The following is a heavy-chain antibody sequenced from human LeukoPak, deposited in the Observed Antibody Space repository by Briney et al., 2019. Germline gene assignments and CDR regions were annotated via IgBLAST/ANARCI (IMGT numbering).Heavy chain of an antibody. D-gene: IGHD3-10*01. V-gene: IGHV4-34*01. CDR3: ARGGYYYDSGSYRYYYYGMDV. CDR1: GGSISSYY. Sequence: PSETLSLTCTVSGGSISSYYWSWIRQPPGKGLEWIGEITHSGGTNYNPSLKSRVTISVDTSKNQFSLKLSSVTAADTAVYSCARGGYYYDSGSYRYYYYGMDVWGQGTTVTVSS. CDR2: ITHSGGT. J-gene: IGHJ6*02.